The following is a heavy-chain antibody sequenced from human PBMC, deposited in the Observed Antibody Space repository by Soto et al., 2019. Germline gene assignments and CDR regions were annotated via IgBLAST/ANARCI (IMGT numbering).Heavy chain of an antibody. V-gene: IGHV3-23*01. J-gene: IGHJ4*02. D-gene: IGHD5-18*01. CDR1: GFTFSSYA. Sequence: GSLRLSCAASGFTFSSYAMSWVRQAPGKGLEWVSAISGSGGSTYYADSVKGRFTISRDNSKNTLYLQMNSLRAEDTAVYYCAKDRDTAMVLFFYFGYWGQGTLVTVSS. CDR3: AKDRDTAMVLFFYFGY. CDR2: ISGSGGST.